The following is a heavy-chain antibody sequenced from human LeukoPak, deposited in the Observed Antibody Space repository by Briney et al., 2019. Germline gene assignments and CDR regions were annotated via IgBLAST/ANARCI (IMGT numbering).Heavy chain of an antibody. CDR3: ARDRDSGGYSYGYGYYYGMGV. Sequence: ASVKVSCKASGYTFTSYGISWVRQAPGQGLEWMGWISAYNGNTNYAQKLQGRVTMTTDTSTSTAYMELRSLRSDDTAVYYCARDRDSGGYSYGYGYYYGMGVWGQGTTVTVSS. CDR1: GYTFTSYG. V-gene: IGHV1-18*01. D-gene: IGHD5-18*01. J-gene: IGHJ6*02. CDR2: ISAYNGNT.